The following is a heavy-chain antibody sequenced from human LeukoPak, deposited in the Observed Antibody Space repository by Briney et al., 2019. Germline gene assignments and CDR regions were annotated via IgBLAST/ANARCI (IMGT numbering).Heavy chain of an antibody. CDR1: GYTFTGYG. D-gene: IGHD2-15*01. V-gene: IGHV1-18*01. Sequence: ASVKVSCKASGYTFTGYGISWVRQAPGQGLEWMGWISAYNGNTNYAQKLQGRVTMTTDTSTSTAYMELRSLRSDDTAVYYCARVIPSQWWFDAFDIWGQGTMVTVSS. CDR2: ISAYNGNT. CDR3: ARVIPSQWWFDAFDI. J-gene: IGHJ3*02.